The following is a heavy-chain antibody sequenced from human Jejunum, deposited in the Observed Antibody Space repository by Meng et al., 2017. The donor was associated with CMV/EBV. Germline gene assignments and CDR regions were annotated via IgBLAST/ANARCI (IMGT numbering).Heavy chain of an antibody. CDR1: GITFSVYY. V-gene: IGHV3-11*01. D-gene: IGHD3-10*01. Sequence: SCAAYGITFSVYYMTWVRQAPGKGLEWVASITSSGDMMFYADSVRGRFTISRDNAKNSLFLQMNSLRVDDTAVYFCAKGGSGSYLAYWGQGTLVTVSS. J-gene: IGHJ4*02. CDR2: ITSSGDMM. CDR3: AKGGSGSYLAY.